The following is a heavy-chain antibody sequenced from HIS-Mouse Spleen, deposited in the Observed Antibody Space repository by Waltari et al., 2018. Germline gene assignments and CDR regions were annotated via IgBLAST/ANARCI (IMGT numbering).Heavy chain of an antibody. CDR1: GFTFSSYW. J-gene: IGHJ4*02. CDR3: AREGDSGSYFDY. V-gene: IGHV3-7*01. Sequence: EVQLVESGGGLVQPGGSLRLSCAASGFTFSSYWMSWVRQAPGKGGEWGANRKQDGSEKYYGDAVKGRFTISRDNAKNSLYLQMNSLRAEDTAVYYCAREGDSGSYFDYWGQGTLVTVSS. CDR2: RKQDGSEK. D-gene: IGHD1-26*01.